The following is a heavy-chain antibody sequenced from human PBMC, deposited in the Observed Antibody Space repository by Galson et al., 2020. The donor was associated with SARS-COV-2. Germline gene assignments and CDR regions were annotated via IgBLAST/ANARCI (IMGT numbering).Heavy chain of an antibody. Sequence: GESLKISCAASGFMFNSYSMNWVRQAPGKGLEWVSYISGSSSTINYADSVKGRFTISRDNARNSLYLQMNSLRAEDTAMYYCVRDGGYSDWIIGGVDNWGQGTLVTVSS. V-gene: IGHV3-48*01. J-gene: IGHJ4*02. CDR1: GFMFNSYS. CDR3: VRDGGYSDWIIGGVDN. D-gene: IGHD3-9*01. CDR2: ISGSSSTI.